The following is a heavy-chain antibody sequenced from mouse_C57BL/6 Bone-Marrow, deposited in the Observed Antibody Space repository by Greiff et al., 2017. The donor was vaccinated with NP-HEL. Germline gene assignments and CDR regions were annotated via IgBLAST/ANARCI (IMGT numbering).Heavy chain of an antibody. D-gene: IGHD2-3*01. Sequence: EVNLVESGGDLVKPGGSLKLSCAASGFTFSSYGMSWVRQTPDKRLEWVATISSGGSYTYYPDSVKGRFTISRDNAKNTLYLQMSSLKSEDTAMYYCARLGDGYYPFAYWGQGTLVTVSA. CDR2: ISSGGSYT. CDR3: ARLGDGYYPFAY. J-gene: IGHJ3*01. CDR1: GFTFSSYG. V-gene: IGHV5-6*01.